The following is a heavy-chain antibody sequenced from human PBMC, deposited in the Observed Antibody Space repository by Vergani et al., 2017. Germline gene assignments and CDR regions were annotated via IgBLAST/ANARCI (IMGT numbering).Heavy chain of an antibody. V-gene: IGHV7-4-1*02. CDR3: ARNGFGYYGNLDF. J-gene: IGHJ4*02. Sequence: QVQLVQSGSELKKPGASVKISCKTSGYTFSSYVINWVRQAPGRGLEWMGWINTNIGTPTYLQGFTGRFLFSLESSVTTAFLQITSLKAEDTAVYYCARNGFGYYGNLDFWGQGTLLTVSA. D-gene: IGHD5-18*01. CDR1: GYTFSSYV. CDR2: INTNIGTP.